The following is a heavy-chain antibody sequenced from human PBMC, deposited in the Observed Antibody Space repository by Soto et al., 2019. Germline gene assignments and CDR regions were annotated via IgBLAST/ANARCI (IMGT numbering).Heavy chain of an antibody. J-gene: IGHJ4*02. CDR1: GFTFSSYA. Sequence: QVQLVESGGGVVQPGRSLRLSCAASGFTFSSYAMHWVRQAPGKGLEWVAVISYDGSNKYYSDSVKGRFTISRDNSKNTLYLQMNSLRAEDTAVYYCAREDYGVDGGYYFDYWGQGTLVTVSS. CDR2: ISYDGSNK. D-gene: IGHD4-17*01. CDR3: AREDYGVDGGYYFDY. V-gene: IGHV3-30-3*01.